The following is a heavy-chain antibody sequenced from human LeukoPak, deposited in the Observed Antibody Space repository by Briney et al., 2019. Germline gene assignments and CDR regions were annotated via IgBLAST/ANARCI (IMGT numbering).Heavy chain of an antibody. Sequence: GGSLRLSCAASGFTFSSYGMHWVRQAPGKGLEWVAVIWYDGSNKYYADSVKGRFTISRDNSKNTLYLQMNSLRAEDTAVYYCARDTLTVTRPEGWFDYWGQGTLVTVSS. J-gene: IGHJ4*02. D-gene: IGHD4-17*01. CDR3: ARDTLTVTRPEGWFDY. V-gene: IGHV3-33*01. CDR1: GFTFSSYG. CDR2: IWYDGSNK.